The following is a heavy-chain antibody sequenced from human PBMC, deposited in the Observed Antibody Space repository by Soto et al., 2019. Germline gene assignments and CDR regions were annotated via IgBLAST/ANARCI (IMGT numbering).Heavy chain of an antibody. Sequence: ASVKVSCKASGGTFSSYAISWVRQAPGQGLEWMGGIIPIFGTANYAQKFQGRVTITADESTSKAYMGLGSLRSGDTAGYYCARETAAGFGELRVRSWFDPWGQGTLVTVSS. CDR2: IIPIFGTA. CDR1: GGTFSSYA. V-gene: IGHV1-69*13. CDR3: ARETAAGFGELRVRSWFDP. J-gene: IGHJ5*02. D-gene: IGHD3-10*01.